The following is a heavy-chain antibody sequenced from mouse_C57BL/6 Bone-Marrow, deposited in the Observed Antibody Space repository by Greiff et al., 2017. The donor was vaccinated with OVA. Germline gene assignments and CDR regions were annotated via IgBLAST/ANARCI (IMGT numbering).Heavy chain of an antibody. D-gene: IGHD2-2*01. J-gene: IGHJ2*01. CDR1: GYTFTSYW. CDR2: IHPNSGST. V-gene: IGHV1-64*01. Sequence: QVQLKQSGAELVRPGSSVKLSCKASGYTFTSYWMHWVKQRPGQGLEWIGMIHPNSGSTNYNEKFKSKATLTVDKSSSTAYMQLSSLTSEDSAVYYCARLWLRRGYFDYWGQGTTLTVSS. CDR3: ARLWLRRGYFDY.